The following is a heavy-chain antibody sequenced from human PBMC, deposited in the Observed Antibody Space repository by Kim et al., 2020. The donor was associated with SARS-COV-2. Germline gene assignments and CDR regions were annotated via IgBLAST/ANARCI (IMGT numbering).Heavy chain of an antibody. Sequence: SETLSLTCTVSGGSISSSSYYWGWIRQPPGKGLEWIGSIYYSGSTYYNPSLKSRVTISVDTSKNQFSLKLSSVTAADTAVYYCARLDWGYCSSTSCYATFDYWGQGTLVTVSS. CDR1: GGSISSSSYY. J-gene: IGHJ4*02. D-gene: IGHD2-2*01. CDR2: IYYSGST. CDR3: ARLDWGYCSSTSCYATFDY. V-gene: IGHV4-39*01.